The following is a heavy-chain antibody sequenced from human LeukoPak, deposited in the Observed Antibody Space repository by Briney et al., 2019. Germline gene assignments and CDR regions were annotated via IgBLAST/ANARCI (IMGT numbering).Heavy chain of an antibody. Sequence: PSETPSLTCAVYGGSFSGYYWSWIRQPPGKGLEWIGEINHSGSTNYNPSLKSRVTISVDTSKNQFSLKLSSVTAADTAVYYCARGRRSCSSTSCYTSGPYYYYGMDVWGQGTTVTVSS. D-gene: IGHD2-2*02. CDR3: ARGRRSCSSTSCYTSGPYYYYGMDV. CDR2: INHSGST. J-gene: IGHJ6*02. V-gene: IGHV4-34*01. CDR1: GGSFSGYY.